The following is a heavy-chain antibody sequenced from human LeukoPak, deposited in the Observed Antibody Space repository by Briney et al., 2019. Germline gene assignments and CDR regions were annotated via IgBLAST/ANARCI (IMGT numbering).Heavy chain of an antibody. Sequence: ASVKVSCKASGGTFSSYAISWVRQAPGQGLEWMGGIIPIFGTANYAQKFQGRVTITTDESTSTAYMELSSLRSEDTAVYYCARGGGIVGATWGAFDIWGQGTMVTVSS. CDR2: IIPIFGTA. V-gene: IGHV1-69*05. CDR3: ARGGGIVGATWGAFDI. D-gene: IGHD1-26*01. J-gene: IGHJ3*02. CDR1: GGTFSSYA.